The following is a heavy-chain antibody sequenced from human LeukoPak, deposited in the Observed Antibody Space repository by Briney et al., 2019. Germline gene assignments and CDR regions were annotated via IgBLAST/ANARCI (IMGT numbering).Heavy chain of an antibody. J-gene: IGHJ5*02. CDR2: ISSSGSTI. D-gene: IGHD2-2*01. V-gene: IGHV3-11*04. CDR1: GFTFSDYY. CDR3: AREPHRYCSSTSCLTIPGRSNWLDP. Sequence: GGSLRLSCAVSGFTFSDYYMSWIRQAPAKGLEWVSYISSSGSTIYYADSVKGRFTISRDNAKNSLYLQMNSLRAEDTAVYYCAREPHRYCSSTSCLTIPGRSNWLDPWGQGTLVTVSS.